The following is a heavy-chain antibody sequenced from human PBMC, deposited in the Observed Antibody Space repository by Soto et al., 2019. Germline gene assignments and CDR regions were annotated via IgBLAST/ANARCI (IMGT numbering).Heavy chain of an antibody. CDR3: AKGDTSTMGFTRTNFDY. D-gene: IGHD2-8*01. CDR1: GFTFDDYT. V-gene: IGHV3-43*01. J-gene: IGHJ4*02. Sequence: GGSLRLSCAASGFTFDDYTMHWVRQAPGKGLEWVSLISWDGGSTYYADSVKGRFTISRDNSKNSLYLQMNSLRTEDTALYYCAKGDTSTMGFTRTNFDYWGQGTLVTVSS. CDR2: ISWDGGST.